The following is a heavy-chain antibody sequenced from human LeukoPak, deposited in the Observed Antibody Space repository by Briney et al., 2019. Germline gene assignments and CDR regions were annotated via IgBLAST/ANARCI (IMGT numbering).Heavy chain of an antibody. Sequence: GGSLRLSCVASGFTFSDYYMSWIRQAPGKGLEWVSYSSRSGSSIYYADSVKGRFTISRDNAKNSLFLQMDSLRAEDTAVYYCASFLNYYDSSGYYYHRSVNYWGQGTLVTVSS. CDR3: ASFLNYYDSSGYYYHRSVNY. V-gene: IGHV3-11*04. D-gene: IGHD3-22*01. CDR2: SSRSGSSI. J-gene: IGHJ4*02. CDR1: GFTFSDYY.